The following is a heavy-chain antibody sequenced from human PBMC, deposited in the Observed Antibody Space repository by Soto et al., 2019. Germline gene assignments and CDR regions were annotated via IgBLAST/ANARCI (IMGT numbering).Heavy chain of an antibody. V-gene: IGHV4-31*03. CDR1: GGSISSGGYY. CDR2: IYYSGST. Sequence: QVQLQESGPGLVKPSQTLSLTCTVSGGSISSGGYYWSWIRQHPGKGLEWIGYIYYSGSTYYNPSLESRVTISVDTSKNPSSLKLRSVTAAETAVYYSARSPHATVTAFDYCGQGTLVTVSS. J-gene: IGHJ4*02. D-gene: IGHD4-17*01. CDR3: ARSPHATVTAFDY.